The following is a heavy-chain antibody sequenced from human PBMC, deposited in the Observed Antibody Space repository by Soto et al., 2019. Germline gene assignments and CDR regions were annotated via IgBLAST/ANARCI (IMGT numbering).Heavy chain of an antibody. D-gene: IGHD1-20*01. V-gene: IGHV1-2*04. CDR3: ARDLNSSFDY. J-gene: IGHJ4*02. Sequence: ASVKVSCKVSGYTLTELSMHWVRQAPGQGLEWMGWINPNSGGTNYAQKFQGWVTMTRDTSISTAYMELSRLRSDDTAVYYCARDLNSSFDYWGQGTLVTVSS. CDR1: GYTLTELS. CDR2: INPNSGGT.